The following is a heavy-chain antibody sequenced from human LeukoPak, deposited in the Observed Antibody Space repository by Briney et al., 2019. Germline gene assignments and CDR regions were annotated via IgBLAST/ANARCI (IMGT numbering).Heavy chain of an antibody. CDR1: GFSLSPSGMR. CDR2: IDLDDDK. D-gene: IGHD2-2*01. Sequence: SGPTLVNPTQTLTLTCTFSGFSLSPSGMRVSWIRQPPGKALEWLARIDLDDDKFYSTSLKTTLTISKDTSKNQVVLTMTNMDPVDTATYYCARIRDCGSTSCYDGGTFDYWGQGTLVTVSS. V-gene: IGHV2-70*04. CDR3: ARIRDCGSTSCYDGGTFDY. J-gene: IGHJ4*02.